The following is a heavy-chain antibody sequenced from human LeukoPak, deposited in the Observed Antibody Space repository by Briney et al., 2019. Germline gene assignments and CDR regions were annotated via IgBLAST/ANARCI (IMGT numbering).Heavy chain of an antibody. J-gene: IGHJ2*01. CDR1: GFIFSTYE. CDR2: ISSSGTTV. V-gene: IGHV3-48*03. CDR3: ARRFDL. Sequence: PGGSLRLSCAASGFIFSTYEMNWVRQAPGKGLEWVSYISSSGTTVYYADSVKGRFTISTDNAKNSLYLQMNSLRAEDTAVYYCARRFDLWGRAPWSLCPQ.